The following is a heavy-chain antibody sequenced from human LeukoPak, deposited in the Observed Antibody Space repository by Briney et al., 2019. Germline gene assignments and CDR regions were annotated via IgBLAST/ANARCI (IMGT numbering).Heavy chain of an antibody. J-gene: IGHJ4*02. Sequence: PSETLSLTCTVPAGSPSSGASYWGWIRQTPGKGLEWIGYISSSGRTYYNPSLKSRITVSIDTAKNQFSLKVNSVTAADTAVYYCARGQYGSGIVYWGQGTLVTVSS. CDR1: AGSPSSGASY. V-gene: IGHV4-30-4*01. CDR3: ARGQYGSGIVY. D-gene: IGHD3-10*01. CDR2: ISSSGRT.